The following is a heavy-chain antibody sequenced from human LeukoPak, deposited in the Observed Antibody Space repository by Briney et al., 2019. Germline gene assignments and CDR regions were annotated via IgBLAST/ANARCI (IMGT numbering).Heavy chain of an antibody. V-gene: IGHV3-23*01. CDR2: ISGSGGST. Sequence: PSETLSLTCTVSGGSISSSSYYWGWLRQAPGKGLEWVSAISGSGGSTYYADSVKGRFTISRDNARNTLYLQMNSLRAEDTAVYYCARWYYYETSGLYYGSFDNWGQGTLVTVSS. CDR3: ARWYYYETSGLYYGSFDN. CDR1: GGSISSSSYY. J-gene: IGHJ5*02. D-gene: IGHD3-22*01.